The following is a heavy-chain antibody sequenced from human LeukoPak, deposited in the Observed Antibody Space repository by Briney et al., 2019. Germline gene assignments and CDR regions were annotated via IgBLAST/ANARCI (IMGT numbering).Heavy chain of an antibody. V-gene: IGHV4-39*01. Sequence: SETLSLTCTVSGGSISSSSYYWGWSRQPPGKGLEWIGSIYYSGSTYYNPSPKSRVTISVDTSKNQFSLKLSSVTAADTAVYYCARVYYDSSGYPFDPWGQGTLVTVSS. CDR2: IYYSGST. D-gene: IGHD3-22*01. J-gene: IGHJ5*02. CDR3: ARVYYDSSGYPFDP. CDR1: GGSISSSSYY.